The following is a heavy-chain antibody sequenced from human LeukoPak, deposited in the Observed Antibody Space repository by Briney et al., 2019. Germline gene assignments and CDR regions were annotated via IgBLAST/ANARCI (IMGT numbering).Heavy chain of an antibody. CDR3: ARDYSSGWYDY. CDR1: GGSISSYY. J-gene: IGHJ4*02. V-gene: IGHV4-59*12. D-gene: IGHD6-19*01. CDR2: IYYSGST. Sequence: SETLSLTCTVSGGSISSYYWSWIRQPPGKGLEWIGYIYYSGSTNYNPSLKSRVTMSVDTSKNQFSLKLSSVTAADTAVYYCARDYSSGWYDYWGQGTLVTVSS.